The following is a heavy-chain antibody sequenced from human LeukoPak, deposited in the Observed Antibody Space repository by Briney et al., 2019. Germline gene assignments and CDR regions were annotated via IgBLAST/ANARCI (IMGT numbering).Heavy chain of an antibody. D-gene: IGHD1-26*01. CDR2: TNAKRGDA. J-gene: IGHJ2*01. CDR3: ARAPGFSGHHWFFDL. V-gene: IGHV1-2*02. CDR1: GYTFPGHY. Sequence: ASVKVSCKASGYTFPGHYIHWVRQAPGQGAEWMGWTNAKRGDANYAQKFQGRVTMTRDTSITTVYIELSRLNSDDTAVYYCARAPGFSGHHWFFDLWGRGTLVTVSS.